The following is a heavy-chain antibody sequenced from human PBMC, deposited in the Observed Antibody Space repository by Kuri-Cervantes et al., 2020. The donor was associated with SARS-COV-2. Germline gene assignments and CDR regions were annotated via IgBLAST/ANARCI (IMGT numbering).Heavy chain of an antibody. Sequence: SETLSLTCTLSGGSVSSSPYSWGWIRQPPGKGLEWIGYIYHSGSTYYNPSLKSRVTISVDRSKNQFSLKLSSVTAADTAVYYCARVKIAGACDYWGQGTLVTVSS. V-gene: IGHV4-39*07. CDR3: ARVKIAGACDY. CDR1: GGSVSSSPYS. J-gene: IGHJ4*02. D-gene: IGHD2-15*01. CDR2: IYHSGST.